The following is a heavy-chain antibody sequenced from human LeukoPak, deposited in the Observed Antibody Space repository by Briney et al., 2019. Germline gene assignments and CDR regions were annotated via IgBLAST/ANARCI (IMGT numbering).Heavy chain of an antibody. CDR1: GFTFSSYA. Sequence: PGGSLRLSYAASGFTFSSYAMSWVRQPPGKGLEWVSGISGSGGTTYYADSVKGRFTISRDNSKNTLYLQMNSLRAEDTAVYYCAREGPLFCGTDCFSFWGQGTLVTVSS. D-gene: IGHD2-21*02. V-gene: IGHV3-23*01. CDR3: AREGPLFCGTDCFSF. CDR2: ISGSGGTT. J-gene: IGHJ4*02.